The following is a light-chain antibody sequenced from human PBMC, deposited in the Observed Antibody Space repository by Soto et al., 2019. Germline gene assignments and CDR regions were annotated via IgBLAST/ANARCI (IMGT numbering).Light chain of an antibody. CDR2: DVS. CDR1: SSDVGRYDY. J-gene: IGLJ1*01. CDR3: SSLTTSSTFV. Sequence: QSALAQPASVSGSPGQSITISCTGTSSDVGRYDYVSWFQQHPGKTPKLLIYDVSNWPSGASDRFSGSKSGNTAFLTISGLQPEDEADYYCSSLTTSSTFVFGTGTKLTVL. V-gene: IGLV2-14*01.